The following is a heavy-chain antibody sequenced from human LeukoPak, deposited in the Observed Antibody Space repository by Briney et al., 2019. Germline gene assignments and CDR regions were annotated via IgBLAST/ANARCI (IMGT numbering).Heavy chain of an antibody. V-gene: IGHV3-21*01. CDR3: ARDRRAAAGMDAFDI. J-gene: IGHJ3*02. D-gene: IGHD6-13*01. CDR1: GFTFSSYS. Sequence: GGSLRLSCAASGFTFSSYSMNWVRQAPGKGLEWVSSISSSSSYIYYADSVKGRFTISRDNAKNSLYLQMNSLRAEDTAVYYCARDRRAAAGMDAFDIWGRGTMVTVSS. CDR2: ISSSSSYI.